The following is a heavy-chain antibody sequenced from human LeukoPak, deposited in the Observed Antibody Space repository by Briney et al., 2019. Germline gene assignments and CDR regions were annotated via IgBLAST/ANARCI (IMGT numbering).Heavy chain of an antibody. J-gene: IGHJ4*02. V-gene: IGHV4-34*01. CDR3: ARGLYGREYYYDSREFDY. Sequence: PSETLSLTCAVYGGSFSGYYWSWIRQPPGKGLEWIGEINHSGSTNYNPSLKSRVTISVDTSKNQFSLKLSSVTAADTAVYYCARGLYGREYYYDSREFDYWGQGTLVTVSS. D-gene: IGHD3-22*01. CDR1: GGSFSGYY. CDR2: INHSGST.